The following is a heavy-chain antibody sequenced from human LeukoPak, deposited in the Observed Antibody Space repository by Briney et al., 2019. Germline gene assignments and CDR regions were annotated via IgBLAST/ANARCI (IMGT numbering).Heavy chain of an antibody. CDR3: ARGLPYDFWSVYSGIDY. CDR2: IGAYNGNT. J-gene: IGHJ4*02. CDR1: GYTFTSYG. D-gene: IGHD3-3*01. Sequence: ASVKVSCKASGYTFTSYGISWVRQAPGQGIEWKGWIGAYNGNTNYAHKLQGRVTMTTDTSTITAYMELRSLRSDDTAVYYCARGLPYDFWSVYSGIDYWGQGTLVTVSS. V-gene: IGHV1-18*01.